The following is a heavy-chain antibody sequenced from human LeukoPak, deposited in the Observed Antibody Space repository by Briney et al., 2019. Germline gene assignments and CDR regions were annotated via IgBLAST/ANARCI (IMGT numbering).Heavy chain of an antibody. CDR3: ARNSHSSWSPFDY. V-gene: IGHV4-61*02. CDR1: GGSISSGSYY. D-gene: IGHD6-13*01. CDR2: IYTSGST. J-gene: IGHJ4*02. Sequence: SETLSLTCTVSGGSISSGSYYWSWIRQSAGKGLEWIGRIYTSGSTNYNPSLKSRVTMSVDTSKNQFSLKLSSVTAADTAVYYYARNSHSSWSPFDYWGQGTLVTVSS.